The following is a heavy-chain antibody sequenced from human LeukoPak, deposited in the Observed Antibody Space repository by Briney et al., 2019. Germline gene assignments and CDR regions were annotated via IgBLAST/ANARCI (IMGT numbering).Heavy chain of an antibody. Sequence: PGGSLRLSCAASGFTFTNYWMHWVRQAPGKGLVWVSRIDIDGTGTSYADSVKGRFTISRANSKNTLYLQMDSLRADDTAVYYCATGGSSGLLAWSHGMGVWGQGTTVTVSS. J-gene: IGHJ6*02. D-gene: IGHD6-19*01. V-gene: IGHV3-74*01. CDR1: GFTFTNYW. CDR3: ATGGSSGLLAWSHGMGV. CDR2: IDIDGTGT.